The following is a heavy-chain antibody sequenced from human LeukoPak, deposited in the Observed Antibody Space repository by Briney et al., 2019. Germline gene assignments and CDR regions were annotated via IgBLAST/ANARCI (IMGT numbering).Heavy chain of an antibody. D-gene: IGHD3-3*01. CDR1: GGAISSRSYY. J-gene: IGHJ4*02. V-gene: IGHV4-39*07. CDR3: ARGRDFWSGYSFDY. Sequence: SETLSLTCTVSGGAISSRSYYWGWIRQSPGKGLEWIGSVYCSGSTYYNPSLKSRVTISIDTSKIQFSLKLNSMTAADTAVYYCARGRDFWSGYSFDYWGQGTLVTVSS. CDR2: VYCSGST.